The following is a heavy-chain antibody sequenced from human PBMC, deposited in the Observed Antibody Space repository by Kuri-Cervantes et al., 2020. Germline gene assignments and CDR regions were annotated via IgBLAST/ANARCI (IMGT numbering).Heavy chain of an antibody. CDR1: GGSISSSSYY. CDR2: IYYSGST. V-gene: IGHV4-39*01. J-gene: IGHJ6*02. CDR3: ARGKRSGSYYNEPYYYYGMDV. D-gene: IGHD3-10*01. Sequence: SETLSLTCTVSGGSISSSSYYWGWIRQPPGKGLEWIGSIYYSGSTYYNPSLKSRVTISVDTSKNQFSLKLSSVTAADTAVYYCARGKRSGSYYNEPYYYYGMDVWGQGTTVTVSS.